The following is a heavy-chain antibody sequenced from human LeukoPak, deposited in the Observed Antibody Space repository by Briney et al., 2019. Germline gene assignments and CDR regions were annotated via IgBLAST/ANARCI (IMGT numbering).Heavy chain of an antibody. D-gene: IGHD3-22*01. CDR1: GGSFSGYY. J-gene: IGHJ4*02. CDR2: INHSGST. V-gene: IGHV4-34*01. Sequence: SETLSLTCAVYGGSFSGYYWSWIRQPPGKGLEWIGEINHSGSTNYNPSLKSRVTISVDTSKNQFSLKLSSVAAADTAVYYCARGKPRYYDSSGYLFDYWGQGTLVTVSS. CDR3: ARGKPRYYDSSGYLFDY.